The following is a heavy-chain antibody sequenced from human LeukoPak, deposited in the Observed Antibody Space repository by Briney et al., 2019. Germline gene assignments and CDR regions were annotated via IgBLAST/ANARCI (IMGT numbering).Heavy chain of an antibody. D-gene: IGHD6-13*01. CDR3: ARGYSSRLYNWLDP. CDR1: GFTFSSYW. Sequence: GGSLRLSCAASGFTFSSYWMNWARQAPGKGLEWVASINHNGNVNYYVDSVKGRFTISRDNAKNSLYLQMSNLRAEDTAVYYCARGYSSRLYNWLDPWGQGTLVTVSS. J-gene: IGHJ5*02. CDR2: INHNGNVN. V-gene: IGHV3-7*03.